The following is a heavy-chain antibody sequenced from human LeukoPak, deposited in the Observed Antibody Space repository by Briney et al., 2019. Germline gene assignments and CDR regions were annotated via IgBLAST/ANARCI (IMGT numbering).Heavy chain of an antibody. V-gene: IGHV3-48*03. CDR2: ISSGGSAI. D-gene: IGHD2-2*01. J-gene: IGHJ4*02. Sequence: GGSLRLSCAASGFTFSTYEMSWVRQAPGKGLECVSYISSGGSAIYYADFVKGRFTISRDNAKNSLYLQMNSLRAEDTAVYYCARRYCSTTSCLLGYWGQGTLVTVSS. CDR3: ARRYCSTTSCLLGY. CDR1: GFTFSTYE.